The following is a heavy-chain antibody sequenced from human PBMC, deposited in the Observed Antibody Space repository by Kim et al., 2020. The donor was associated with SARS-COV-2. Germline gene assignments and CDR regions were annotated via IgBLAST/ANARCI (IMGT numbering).Heavy chain of an antibody. D-gene: IGHD5-18*01. J-gene: IGHJ4*02. CDR3: ARDHTALVRYFDY. V-gene: IGHV1-3*01. Sequence: KYSKKFQGRVTITRETSASTAYMELTSLRSEDTAVYYCARDHTALVRYFDYWGQGTLVTVSS.